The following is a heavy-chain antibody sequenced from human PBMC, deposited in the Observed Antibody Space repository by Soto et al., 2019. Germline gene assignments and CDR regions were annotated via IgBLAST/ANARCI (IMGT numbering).Heavy chain of an antibody. V-gene: IGHV1-69*02. Sequence: QVQLVQSGAEVKKPGSSVKVSCKASGGTFSSYTISWVRQAPGQGLEWMGRIIPILGIANYAQKFQGRSTITAENTTSTAYMELSSLRSEDTAVYYCARAVGVGPDYYYYYMDVWGKGTTVTVSS. CDR3: ARAVGVGPDYYYYYMDV. J-gene: IGHJ6*03. CDR2: IIPILGIA. D-gene: IGHD2-8*01. CDR1: GGTFSSYT.